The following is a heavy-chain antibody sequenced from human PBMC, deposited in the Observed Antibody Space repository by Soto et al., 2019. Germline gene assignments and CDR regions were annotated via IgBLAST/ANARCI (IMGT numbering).Heavy chain of an antibody. D-gene: IGHD4-4*01. CDR2: IYHSGST. J-gene: IGHJ4*02. V-gene: IGHV4-30-2*01. CDR1: GGSISSGGYS. Sequence: SETLSLTCAVSGGSISSGGYSWSWIRQPPGKGLEWIGYIYHSGSTYYNPSLKSRVTISVDRSKNQFPLKLSSVTAADTAVYYCVREGGNYRHFDSWGQGTLVTVSS. CDR3: VREGGNYRHFDS.